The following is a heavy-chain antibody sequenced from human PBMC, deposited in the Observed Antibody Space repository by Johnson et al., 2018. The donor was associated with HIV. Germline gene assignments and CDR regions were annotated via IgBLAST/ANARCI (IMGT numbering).Heavy chain of an antibody. Sequence: VQLVESGGGLVRPGESLRLSCVASGFTFSGYWMTWVRQAPGKGLEWVANIKQGGSETYYVDSVKGRFTISRDNAKKSLYLQMNSLRVEDTAVYYCARDESGYDEGFDAFDIWGQGTMVTVSS. CDR1: GFTFSGYW. CDR3: ARDESGYDEGFDAFDI. V-gene: IGHV3-7*01. CDR2: IKQGGSET. J-gene: IGHJ3*02. D-gene: IGHD5-12*01.